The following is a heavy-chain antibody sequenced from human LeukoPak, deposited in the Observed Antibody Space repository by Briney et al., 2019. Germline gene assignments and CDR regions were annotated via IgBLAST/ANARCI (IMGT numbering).Heavy chain of an antibody. CDR3: AREGGDY. J-gene: IGHJ4*02. CDR2: ISYDGSNK. V-gene: IGHV3-30-3*01. Sequence: GGSLRLSCAASGFTFSSFVMHWVRQVPGKGLEWVALISYDGSNKYYADSVKGRFTISRDNSKNTLYLQMNSLRAEDTAVFYCAREGGDYWGQGTLVTVSS. D-gene: IGHD3-16*01. CDR1: GFTFSSFV.